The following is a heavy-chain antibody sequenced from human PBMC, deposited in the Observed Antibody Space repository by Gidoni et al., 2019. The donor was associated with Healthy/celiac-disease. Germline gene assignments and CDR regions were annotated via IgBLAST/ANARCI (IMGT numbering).Heavy chain of an antibody. J-gene: IGHJ3*02. CDR2: ISYDGSNK. V-gene: IGHV3-30-3*01. D-gene: IGHD1-26*01. CDR3: ARDLGIGLRARSAAFDI. Sequence: QVQLVASGGGVVQPGRSLRLSCAASGFTFSSSAMHWVRQAPGKGLEWVAVISYDGSNKYYADSVKGRFTISRDNSKNTLYLQRNSLRAEDTAVYYCARDLGIGLRARSAAFDIWGQGTMVTVSS. CDR1: GFTFSSSA.